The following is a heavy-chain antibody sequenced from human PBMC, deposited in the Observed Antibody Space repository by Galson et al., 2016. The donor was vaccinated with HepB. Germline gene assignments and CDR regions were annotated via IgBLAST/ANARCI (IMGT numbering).Heavy chain of an antibody. J-gene: IGHJ4*02. V-gene: IGHV3-73*01. CDR3: TRHRPIAGYYFDY. CDR1: GFTFSGSD. D-gene: IGHD2-21*01. CDR2: ITGKPNNYAT. Sequence: SLRLSCAVSGFTFSGSDMHWVRQASGKGLEWVGRITGKPNNYATAYAASLKGRFTIFKDDSKNTAYLQMNSLKTDDTAVYYCTRHRPIAGYYFDYWGQGTPVTVSS.